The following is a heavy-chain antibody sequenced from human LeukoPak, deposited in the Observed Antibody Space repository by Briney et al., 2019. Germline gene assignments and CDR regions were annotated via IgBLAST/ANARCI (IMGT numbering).Heavy chain of an antibody. D-gene: IGHD2-21*01. J-gene: IGHJ2*01. CDR2: MNPISGNT. Sequence: ASVKVSCKASGYTFTSYDISWVRQATGQGLEWMGWMNPISGNTGYAQKFQGRVTMTRSTSISTAYMELSSLRSEDTAVYYCARPYCGGGDCLRYFDLWGRGTLITVSS. V-gene: IGHV1-8*01. CDR1: GYTFTSYD. CDR3: ARPYCGGGDCLRYFDL.